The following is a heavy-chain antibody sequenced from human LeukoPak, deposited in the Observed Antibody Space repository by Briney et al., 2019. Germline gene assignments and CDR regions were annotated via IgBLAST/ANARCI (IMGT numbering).Heavy chain of an antibody. J-gene: IGHJ4*02. Sequence: GGSLRLSCAASGFTFTSYSMNWVRQAPGKGLEWVSGLSGSGGSTDYADSVKGRFTVSRDNSKNTLFLQMNSLRAEDTAIYYCAKERDYGPADYWGQGTLVTVSS. CDR2: LSGSGGST. D-gene: IGHD4/OR15-4a*01. V-gene: IGHV3-23*01. CDR1: GFTFTSYS. CDR3: AKERDYGPADY.